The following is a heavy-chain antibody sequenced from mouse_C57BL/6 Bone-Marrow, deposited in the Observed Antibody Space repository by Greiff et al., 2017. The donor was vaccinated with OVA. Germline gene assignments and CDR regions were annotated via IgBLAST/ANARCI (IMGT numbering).Heavy chain of an antibody. CDR1: GFTFSSYG. J-gene: IGHJ4*01. Sequence: EVKLMESGGDLVKPGGSLKLSCAASGFTFSSYGMSWVRQTPDKRLEWVATISSGGSYTYYPDSVKGRFTISRDNAKNTLYLQMSSLKSEDTAMYYCARLRITTVVDYYAMDYWGQGTSVTVSS. CDR2: ISSGGSYT. D-gene: IGHD1-1*01. V-gene: IGHV5-6*01. CDR3: ARLRITTVVDYYAMDY.